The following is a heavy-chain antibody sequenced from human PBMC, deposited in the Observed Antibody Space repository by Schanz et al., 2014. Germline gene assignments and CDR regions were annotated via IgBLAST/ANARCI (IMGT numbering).Heavy chain of an antibody. CDR3: ARESSNDIVLVPGAVFDH. V-gene: IGHV3-NL1*01. D-gene: IGHD2-2*01. J-gene: IGHJ4*02. Sequence: QVQLVESGGGVVQPGRSLRLSCAASGFTFSSYGMHWVRQAPGKGLEWVSAISGSGGNTYYADAVRGRFTISRDNSKNTVYLQMNSLRPGDTAVYYCARESSNDIVLVPGAVFDHWGQGILVTVSS. CDR2: ISGSGGNT. CDR1: GFTFSSYG.